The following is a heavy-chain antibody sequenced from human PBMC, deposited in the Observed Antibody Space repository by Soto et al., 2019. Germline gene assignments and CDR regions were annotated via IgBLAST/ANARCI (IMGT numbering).Heavy chain of an antibody. CDR3: VRDWNGDKYFDF. CDR1: GITATNGH. V-gene: IGHV3-53*01. D-gene: IGHD4-17*01. Sequence: DVQLVKSGGGLIQPGGSLRLSCAASGITATNGHMNWVRQAPGKGLEWVSVIYSDDNTNYADAVKGRFTISRDTSKNTVYLQMNSLRAEDTAVYYCVRDWNGDKYFDFWDQGSLVTVSS. J-gene: IGHJ4*02. CDR2: IYSDDNT.